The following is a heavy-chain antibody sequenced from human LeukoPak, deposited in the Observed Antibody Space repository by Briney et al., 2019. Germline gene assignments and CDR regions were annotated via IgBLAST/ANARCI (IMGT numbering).Heavy chain of an antibody. D-gene: IGHD2-2*01. Sequence: GGSLRFSCAASGFTFSSYDMHWVRQATGKGLEWVSAIGTAGDTYYPGSVKGRFTISRENAKNSLYLQMNSLRAGDTAVYYCARADTYCSSTSCPHDAFDIWGQGTMVTVSS. CDR2: IGTAGDT. CDR3: ARADTYCSSTSCPHDAFDI. J-gene: IGHJ3*02. CDR1: GFTFSSYD. V-gene: IGHV3-13*01.